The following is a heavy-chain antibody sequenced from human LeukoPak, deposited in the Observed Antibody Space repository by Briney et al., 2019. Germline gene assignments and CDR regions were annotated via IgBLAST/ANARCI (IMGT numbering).Heavy chain of an antibody. CDR1: GYTFTSYG. J-gene: IGHJ5*02. Sequence: ASVKVSCKASGYTFTSYGISWVQQAPGQGLEWMGWISAYNGNTNYAQKLQGRVTMTTDTSTSTAYMELRSLRSDDTAVYYCARMAGSGSYYKSWFDPWGQGTLVTVSS. V-gene: IGHV1-18*04. D-gene: IGHD3-10*01. CDR3: ARMAGSGSYYKSWFDP. CDR2: ISAYNGNT.